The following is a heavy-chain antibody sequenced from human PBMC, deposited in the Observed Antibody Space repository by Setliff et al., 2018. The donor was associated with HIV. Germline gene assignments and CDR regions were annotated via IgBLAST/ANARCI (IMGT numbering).Heavy chain of an antibody. CDR3: ARENGWLFGWFDP. Sequence: ASETLSLTCTVSGDSITSGGYSWTWIRQPPGKALEWVGYIYYSGRTSHSGSTYYNPSVASRITISGDTSKNQFSLKLTSVTAADTAIYYCARENGWLFGWFDPWGQGTPLTVSS. CDR1: GDSITSGGYS. J-gene: IGHJ5*02. D-gene: IGHD3-22*01. CDR2: IYYSGRTSHSGST. V-gene: IGHV4-30-4*08.